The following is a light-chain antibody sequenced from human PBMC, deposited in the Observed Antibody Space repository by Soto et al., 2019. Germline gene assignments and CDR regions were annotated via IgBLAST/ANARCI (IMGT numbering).Light chain of an antibody. CDR2: GAC. J-gene: IGKJ3*01. Sequence: EIVLTQSPGTLSLSPGEGATLSCRASQSVRSNYLAWYQQKPGQSPRLLIYGACTRATGIQDRFSGSGYGTDFTLTISRLEPEDFAVYYCQQYGSSYTFGPGTKVDIK. CDR1: QSVRSNY. V-gene: IGKV3-20*01. CDR3: QQYGSSYT.